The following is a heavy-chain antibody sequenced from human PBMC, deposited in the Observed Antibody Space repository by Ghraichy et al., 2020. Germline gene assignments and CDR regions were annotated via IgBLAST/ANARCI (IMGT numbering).Heavy chain of an antibody. V-gene: IGHV3-48*03. Sequence: GGSLRLSCAPSGFSFSSDEMNWVRQAPGKGLEWVSYINSGGSTIKYADSVKGRFTISRDNARNSLYLQMNSLRAEDTAVYYCAREVRNAFDIWGQGTMVTVST. J-gene: IGHJ3*02. CDR3: AREVRNAFDI. CDR1: GFSFSSDE. CDR2: INSGGSTI.